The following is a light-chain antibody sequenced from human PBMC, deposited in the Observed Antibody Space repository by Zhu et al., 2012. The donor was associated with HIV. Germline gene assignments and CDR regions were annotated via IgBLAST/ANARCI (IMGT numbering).Light chain of an antibody. CDR3: QHYVPSPMYT. Sequence: EVVLTQSPDTVSLSPGERATLSCRASQTVSRNYLAWYQQKPGQPPRLLIYSASRRVTGIPDRFSGSGSGTDFTLTISRLEPEDFAVYYCQHYVPSPMYTFGQGTKLEIK. CDR2: SAS. V-gene: IGKV3-20*01. J-gene: IGKJ2*01. CDR1: QTVSRNY.